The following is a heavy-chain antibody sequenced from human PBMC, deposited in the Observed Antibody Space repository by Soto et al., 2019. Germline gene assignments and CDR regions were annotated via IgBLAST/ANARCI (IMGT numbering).Heavy chain of an antibody. D-gene: IGHD6-13*01. CDR1: GGSFSGYY. CDR3: ARGSSLYSSRLPKGY. J-gene: IGHJ4*02. Sequence: PSETLSLTCAVYGGSFSGYYWSWIRQPPGKGLEWIGEINHSGSTNYNPSLKSRVTISVDTSKNQFSLKLSSVTAADTAVYYCARGSSLYSSRLPKGYWGQGTLVTVSS. V-gene: IGHV4-34*01. CDR2: INHSGST.